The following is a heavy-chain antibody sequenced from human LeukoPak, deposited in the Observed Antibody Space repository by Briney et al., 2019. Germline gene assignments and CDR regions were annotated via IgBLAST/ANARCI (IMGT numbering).Heavy chain of an antibody. V-gene: IGHV4-59*01. Sequence: PSETLSLTCTVSGGSISSYYWSWNRQPPGKGLEWIGYIYYSGSTNYNRSLKSRVTISGKTSKKQFSLKLSSVTAADTAVYYCASLPHWGQGTLVTVSS. CDR2: IYYSGST. J-gene: IGHJ4*02. CDR1: GGSISSYY. CDR3: ASLPH.